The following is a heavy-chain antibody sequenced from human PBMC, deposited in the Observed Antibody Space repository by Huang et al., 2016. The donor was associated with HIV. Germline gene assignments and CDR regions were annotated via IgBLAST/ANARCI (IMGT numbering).Heavy chain of an antibody. CDR3: TKGHYYDTNGYVAFDI. D-gene: IGHD3-22*01. Sequence: QVQLVESGGGVVRPGRSLRLSCAASRFTFSKFAMRWVRQARGKGVEWMAVISYDGSSKHDADSVTGRLTISRDNSNNTLYLQMNSLTVEDTAVYYCTKGHYYDTNGYVAFDIWGQGTMVTVSS. CDR2: ISYDGSSK. J-gene: IGHJ3*02. V-gene: IGHV3-30*18. CDR1: RFTFSKFA.